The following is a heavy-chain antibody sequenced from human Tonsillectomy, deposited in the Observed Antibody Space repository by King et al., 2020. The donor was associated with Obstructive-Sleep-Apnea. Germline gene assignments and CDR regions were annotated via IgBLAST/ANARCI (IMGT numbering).Heavy chain of an antibody. V-gene: IGHV3-30*18. J-gene: IGHJ4*02. CDR1: GFTFRSYG. CDR2: VSYDGNNE. D-gene: IGHD2-2*01. CDR3: AKDRGSIVIVPAVDY. Sequence: QLVQSGGGVVQPGRSLILSCAASGFTFRSYGFHWVRQTPGKGLEWVAVVSYDGNNEYYADSVKGRFTISRDDSKNMLYLQMNSLSTDDTAVYYCAKDRGSIVIVPAVDYWGQGTLVTVSS.